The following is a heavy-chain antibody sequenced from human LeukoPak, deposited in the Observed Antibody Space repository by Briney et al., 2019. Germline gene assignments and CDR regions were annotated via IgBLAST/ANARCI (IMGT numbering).Heavy chain of an antibody. V-gene: IGHV1-69*04. CDR1: GGTFSSYA. CDR3: ARAPNYYDSSGSFDY. Sequence: ASVKVSCKASGGTFSSYAISWVRQAPGQGLEWMGRIIPILGIANYAQKFQGRVTITADKSTSTAYMELSSLRSEDTAVYYCARAPNYYDSSGSFDYWGQGTLVTVCS. D-gene: IGHD3-22*01. CDR2: IIPILGIA. J-gene: IGHJ4*02.